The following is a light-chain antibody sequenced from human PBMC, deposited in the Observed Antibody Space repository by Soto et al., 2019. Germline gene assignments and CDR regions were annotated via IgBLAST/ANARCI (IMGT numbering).Light chain of an antibody. V-gene: IGLV2-14*03. CDR1: SSDVGGYNF. CDR3: SSYTSTNTQL. CDR2: DVS. J-gene: IGLJ2*01. Sequence: QSALTQPASVSGSPGQSITISCTGTSSDVGGYNFVSWYQQHPGKAPKLMIYDVSNRPSGDSNRFSGSKSGNTASLTISGLQAEDEAHYYCSSYTSTNTQLFGGGTKLTVL.